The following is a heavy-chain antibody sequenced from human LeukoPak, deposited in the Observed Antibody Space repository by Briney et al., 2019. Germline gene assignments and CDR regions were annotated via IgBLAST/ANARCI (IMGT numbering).Heavy chain of an antibody. Sequence: GGSLRLSCAASGFTFSSYAMSWVRQAPGKGLEWVSAISGSGGSTYYADSVKGRFTISRDNSKNTLYLQMNSLRAEDAAVYYCAKYHSSSWYRWFDPWGQGTLVTVSS. J-gene: IGHJ5*02. V-gene: IGHV3-23*01. CDR1: GFTFSSYA. CDR3: AKYHSSSWYRWFDP. CDR2: ISGSGGST. D-gene: IGHD6-13*01.